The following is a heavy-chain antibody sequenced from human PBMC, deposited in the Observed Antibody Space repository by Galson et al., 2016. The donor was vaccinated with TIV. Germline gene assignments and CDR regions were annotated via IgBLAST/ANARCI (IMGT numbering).Heavy chain of an antibody. Sequence: PLRLSCAGSGFTINNAWMSWVRQAPGKGLEWVGRIKSNTDGGTTDYAAPVKGRFTISRDDSRNTVSLQMNGLKIEDTGVYYCTTPPYCGGDCWHYYYDAVGVWGQGTTVTVS. CDR1: GFTINNAW. V-gene: IGHV3-15*01. J-gene: IGHJ6*02. CDR2: IKSNTDGGTT. D-gene: IGHD2-21*02. CDR3: TTPPYCGGDCWHYYYDAVGV.